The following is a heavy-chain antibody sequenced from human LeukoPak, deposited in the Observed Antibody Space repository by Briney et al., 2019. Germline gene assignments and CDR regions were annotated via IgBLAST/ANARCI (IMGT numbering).Heavy chain of an antibody. V-gene: IGHV4-39*07. CDR2: IYYSGST. D-gene: IGHD4/OR15-4a*01. CDR1: GGSISSSSYY. CDR3: ARDGGVYGVDY. J-gene: IGHJ4*02. Sequence: SETLSLTCTVSGGSISSSSYYWGWIRQPPGKGLEWIGSIYYSGSTYYNPSLKGRVTISVDTSKNQFSLKLSSVTAADTAVYYCARDGGVYGVDYWGQGTLVTVSS.